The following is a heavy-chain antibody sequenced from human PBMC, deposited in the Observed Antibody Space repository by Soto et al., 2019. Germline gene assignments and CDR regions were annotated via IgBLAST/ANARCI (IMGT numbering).Heavy chain of an antibody. CDR2: IYYSGST. V-gene: IGHV4-39*01. CDR3: ARRFLRRYSYLADNWFDP. Sequence: SETLSLTCTVSGGSISSSSYYWGWIRQPPGKGLEWIGSIYYSGSTYYSPSLKSRVTISVDTSKNQFSLKLSSVTAADTAVYYCARRFLRRYSYLADNWFDPWGQGTLVTVSS. J-gene: IGHJ5*02. D-gene: IGHD5-18*01. CDR1: GGSISSSSYY.